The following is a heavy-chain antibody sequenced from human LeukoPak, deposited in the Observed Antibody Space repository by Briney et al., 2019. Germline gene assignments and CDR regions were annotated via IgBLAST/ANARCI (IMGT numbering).Heavy chain of an antibody. CDR1: GGSFSPYY. D-gene: IGHD2-21*02. Sequence: PSETLSLTCAVYGGSFSPYYWSWIRQPPGKGLQWIGEINHSGSTNYNPSLKSRVTISVDTSKNQFSLRLGSVTAAYTAVYYCARGGFYCGGDCYVDYWGQGTLVTVSS. CDR2: INHSGST. V-gene: IGHV4-34*01. J-gene: IGHJ4*02. CDR3: ARGGFYCGGDCYVDY.